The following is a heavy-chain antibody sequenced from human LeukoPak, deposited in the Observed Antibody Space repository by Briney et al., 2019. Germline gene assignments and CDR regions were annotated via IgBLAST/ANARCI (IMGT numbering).Heavy chain of an antibody. V-gene: IGHV3-23*01. CDR1: GFTLSSYA. D-gene: IGHD3-22*01. CDR3: AKDRRDYYDSSGLKYYSDY. J-gene: IGHJ4*02. Sequence: GGSLRLSCAASGFTLSSYAMSWVRQAPGKGLEWVSAISGSGGSTYYADSVKGRFTISRDNSKNTLYLQMNSLRAEDTAVYYCAKDRRDYYDSSGLKYYSDYWGQGTLVTVSS. CDR2: ISGSGGST.